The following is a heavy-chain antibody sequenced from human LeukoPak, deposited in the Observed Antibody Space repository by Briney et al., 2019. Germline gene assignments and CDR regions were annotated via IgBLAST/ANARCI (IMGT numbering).Heavy chain of an antibody. J-gene: IGHJ6*03. CDR3: ARGRPVHYRYYSSTSCYYMDV. CDR2: INHIGST. V-gene: IGHV4-34*01. D-gene: IGHD2-2*01. CDR1: GGSFSGYY. Sequence: SETLSLTYAVYGGSFSGYYWSWIRPPAGKGLEWIGEINHIGSTNYNPSLTRRFTISVDTSKNQFSLKLSSVTAADTAVYYCARGRPVHYRYYSSTSCYYMDVWGKGTTVTISS.